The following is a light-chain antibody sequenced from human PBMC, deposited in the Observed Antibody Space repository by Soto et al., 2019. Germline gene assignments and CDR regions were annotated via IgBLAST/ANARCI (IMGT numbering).Light chain of an antibody. Sequence: EIVMTQFPATLSVSPGERATLSCRASQSVSSNLAGYQQKGGQAPRLLMYGATTRATGVPARFSGSGSGTEFTLTISSLQSEDVAVYYCQQYNNWPPGTFGQGTKLEIK. J-gene: IGKJ2*02. V-gene: IGKV3-15*01. CDR1: QSVSSN. CDR2: GAT. CDR3: QQYNNWPPGT.